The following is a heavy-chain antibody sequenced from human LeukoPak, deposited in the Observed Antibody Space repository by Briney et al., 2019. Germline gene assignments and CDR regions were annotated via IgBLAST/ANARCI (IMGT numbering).Heavy chain of an antibody. Sequence: GGSLRLSCAASGFTVSSNYMSWVRQAPGKGLEWVSVIYSGGSTYYADSVKGRFTISRDNSKNTLYLQMNSLRAEDTAVYYCARAGFDSSGYYYFDYWGQGTLVTVSS. J-gene: IGHJ4*02. CDR3: ARAGFDSSGYYYFDY. V-gene: IGHV3-66*01. D-gene: IGHD3-22*01. CDR2: IYSGGST. CDR1: GFTVSSNY.